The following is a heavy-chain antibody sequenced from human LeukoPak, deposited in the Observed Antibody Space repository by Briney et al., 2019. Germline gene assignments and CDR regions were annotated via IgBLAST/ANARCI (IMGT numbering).Heavy chain of an antibody. D-gene: IGHD5-18*01. V-gene: IGHV4-61*05. Sequence: PSETLSLTCTVSGDSITSRSYYWAWVRQPPGKGLEWIGYIYYSGSTNYNPSLKSRATISVDTSKNQFSLKLSSVTAADTAVYYCARGRYSYGFDYWGQGTLVTVSS. CDR2: IYYSGST. J-gene: IGHJ4*02. CDR3: ARGRYSYGFDY. CDR1: GDSITSRSYY.